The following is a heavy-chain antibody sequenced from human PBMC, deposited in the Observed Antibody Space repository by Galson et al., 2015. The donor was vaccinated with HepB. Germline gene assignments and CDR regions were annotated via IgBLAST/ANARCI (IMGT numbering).Heavy chain of an antibody. Sequence: SLRLSCAASGFTFSSYGMHWVRQAPGKGLEWVAVISYDGSNKYYADSVKGRFTISRDNSKNTLYLQMNSLRAEDTAVYYCAKDSGFDFWSGYYYAAPLCLDYWGQGTLVTVSS. CDR3: AKDSGFDFWSGYYYAAPLCLDY. D-gene: IGHD3-3*01. CDR1: GFTFSSYG. V-gene: IGHV3-30*18. J-gene: IGHJ4*02. CDR2: ISYDGSNK.